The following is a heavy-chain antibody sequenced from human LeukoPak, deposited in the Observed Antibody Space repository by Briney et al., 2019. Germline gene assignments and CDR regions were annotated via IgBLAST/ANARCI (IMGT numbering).Heavy chain of an antibody. D-gene: IGHD4-23*01. CDR3: ARGQKTTVVTLDS. CDR1: GYTFTSYA. Sequence: ASVKVSCKASGYTFTSYAMHWVRQAPGQRLEWMGWINAGNGNTKYSQKFQGRVAITRDTSASTAYMELSSLRSEDTAVYYCARGQKTTVVTLDSWGQGILVTVSS. V-gene: IGHV1-3*01. J-gene: IGHJ4*02. CDR2: INAGNGNT.